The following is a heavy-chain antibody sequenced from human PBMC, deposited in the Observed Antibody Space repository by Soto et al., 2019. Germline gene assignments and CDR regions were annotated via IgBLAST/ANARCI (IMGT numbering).Heavy chain of an antibody. Sequence: EVQLVESGGGLVQPGGSLRLSCAASGFTFSSYWMSWVRQAPGKGLEWVANIKQDGSEKYYVDSVKGRFTISRDNAKNSLYLQMNSLRAEDTAVYYCAREVPAAISRFDPWGQGTLVTVSS. V-gene: IGHV3-7*04. D-gene: IGHD2-2*01. CDR2: IKQDGSEK. J-gene: IGHJ5*02. CDR1: GFTFSSYW. CDR3: AREVPAAISRFDP.